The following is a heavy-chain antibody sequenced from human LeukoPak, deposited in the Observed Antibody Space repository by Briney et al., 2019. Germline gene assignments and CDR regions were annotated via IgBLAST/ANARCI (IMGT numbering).Heavy chain of an antibody. CDR1: GYTFTGYY. V-gene: IGHV1-2*02. CDR3: AKVIEGSGYPLPRWFDP. D-gene: IGHD5-12*01. J-gene: IGHJ5*02. CDR2: INPNSGGT. Sequence: ASVKVSCKASGYTFTGYYMHWVRQAPGQGLEWMGWINPNSGGTNYAQKFQGRVTMTRDTSISTAYMELSRLRSDDTAVYYCAKVIEGSGYPLPRWFDPWGQGTLVTVSS.